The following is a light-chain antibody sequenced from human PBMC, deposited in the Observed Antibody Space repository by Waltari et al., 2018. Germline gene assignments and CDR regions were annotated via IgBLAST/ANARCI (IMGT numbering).Light chain of an antibody. J-gene: IGKJ1*01. CDR3: QHYVNLPVT. CDR1: QSVGRS. V-gene: IGKV3-20*01. Sequence: EIVLTQSPGTLSLPPGERATLSCRASQSVGRSLAWYQQKPGQAPRLLIYDTAIRATGTPGRFSGSGSGTDFSLAISSLEPEDFAVYFCQHYVNLPVTFGQGTKVEI. CDR2: DTA.